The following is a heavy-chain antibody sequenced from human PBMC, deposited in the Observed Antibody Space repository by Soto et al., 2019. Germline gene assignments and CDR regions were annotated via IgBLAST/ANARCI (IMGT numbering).Heavy chain of an antibody. J-gene: IGHJ4*02. CDR2: VSIGGST. CDR1: GFTFSSYA. CDR3: AKRRGAGGHFDY. D-gene: IGHD2-15*01. Sequence: DVQLLESGGGLVQPEGSLRLSCAASGFTFSSYAMGWVRQVPGKGLEWVAVVSIGGSTHYADSWRGRFTISRDNSKNTLSLQMNSLTAEDTAVYFCAKRRGAGGHFDYWGQGALVTVSS. V-gene: IGHV3-23*01.